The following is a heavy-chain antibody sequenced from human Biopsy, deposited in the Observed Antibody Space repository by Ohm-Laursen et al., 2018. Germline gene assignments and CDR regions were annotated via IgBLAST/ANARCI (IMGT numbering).Heavy chain of an antibody. D-gene: IGHD5-12*01. J-gene: IGHJ4*02. CDR3: ARLGSGDYFPTFFDF. CDR2: IFYSANT. Sequence: TLSLTCTVSGVSINGGRYYWNWIRHHPGKDLEWIGNIFYSANTYYNPSLKSRVTISVDTSKNQFSLKLSSVTAADTAVYYCARLGSGDYFPTFFDFWGQGALVTVSS. V-gene: IGHV4-31*03. CDR1: GVSINGGRYY.